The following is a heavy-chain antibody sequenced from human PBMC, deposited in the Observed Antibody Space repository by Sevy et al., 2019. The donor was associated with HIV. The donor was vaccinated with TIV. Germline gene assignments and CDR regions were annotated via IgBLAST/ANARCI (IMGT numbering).Heavy chain of an antibody. Sequence: GGSLRLSCAASGFTFNNYAMSWVRQAPGKGLEGKGLEWVSTISGGGGGTHYADSVRGRFTISRDTSKNTQYLQVNSLRVEDTAVYYCAKHYIHDIADGWYFDLWGRGTLVTVSS. V-gene: IGHV3-23*01. CDR1: GFTFNNYA. CDR3: AKHYIHDIADGWYFDL. D-gene: IGHD6-13*01. J-gene: IGHJ2*01. CDR2: ISGGGGGT.